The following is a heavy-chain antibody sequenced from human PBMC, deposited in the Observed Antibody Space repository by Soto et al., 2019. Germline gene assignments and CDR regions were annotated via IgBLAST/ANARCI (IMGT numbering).Heavy chain of an antibody. V-gene: IGHV2-5*02. CDR1: GFSLSTSGVG. Sequence: QITLKESGPTLVKPTQTLTLTCTFSGFSLSTSGVGVGWIRQPPGKALEWLALIYWDDDKRYSPSLKSRLTITQDTAKNQVVRIMTDMDPVDTATYYCAHKGGYDDGMDVWGQGTTVTVSS. J-gene: IGHJ6*02. D-gene: IGHD3-16*01. CDR3: AHKGGYDDGMDV. CDR2: IYWDDDK.